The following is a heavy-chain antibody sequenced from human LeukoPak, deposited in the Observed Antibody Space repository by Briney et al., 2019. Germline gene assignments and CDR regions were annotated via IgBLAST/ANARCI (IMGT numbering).Heavy chain of an antibody. V-gene: IGHV4-61*01. CDR2: VHYSGGT. J-gene: IGHJ4*02. D-gene: IGHD2-15*01. CDR1: GASVSSGSYY. CDR3: ARYCSGGSCQSKAFDY. Sequence: PSETLSLTCTVSGASVSSGSYYWSWIRQPPGNGLEWIGFVHYSGGTGYNPSLKSRLTISVDTSKNQFSLELTSVTAADTAVYYCARYCSGGSCQSKAFDYWGQRTVVPVSS.